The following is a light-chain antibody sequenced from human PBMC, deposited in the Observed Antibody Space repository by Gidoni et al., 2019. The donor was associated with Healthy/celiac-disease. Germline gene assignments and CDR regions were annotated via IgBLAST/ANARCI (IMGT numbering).Light chain of an antibody. CDR2: GAS. J-gene: IGKJ5*01. Sequence: IVLTQPPGTLSLSPGERATLSCRASQSVSSSYLAWYQQKPGQAPRLLIYGASSRATGIPDRFSGSGSGTDFTLTISRLEPEDFAVYYCQQYGSPITFGQGTRLEIK. V-gene: IGKV3-20*01. CDR3: QQYGSPIT. CDR1: QSVSSSY.